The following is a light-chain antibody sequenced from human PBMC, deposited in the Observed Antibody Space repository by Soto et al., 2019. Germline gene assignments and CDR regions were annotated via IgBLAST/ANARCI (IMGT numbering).Light chain of an antibody. Sequence: EIMLTQSPGTLSLSPGERATLSCRASQSVSNNYLAWYQQKPGQAPRLLIYDASNRATGIPARFSGSGSGTDFTLTINSLEPEDSAVYYCQQRSNWPSITFGQGTRLEIK. CDR2: DAS. CDR1: QSVSNNY. J-gene: IGKJ5*01. V-gene: IGKV3-11*01. CDR3: QQRSNWPSIT.